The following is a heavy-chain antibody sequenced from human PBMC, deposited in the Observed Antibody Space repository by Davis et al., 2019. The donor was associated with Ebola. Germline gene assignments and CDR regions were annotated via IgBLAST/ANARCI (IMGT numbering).Heavy chain of an antibody. V-gene: IGHV1-18*01. CDR1: GYTFRSYG. CDR3: ARTSIVGTTTTASDI. D-gene: IGHD1-26*01. J-gene: IGHJ3*02. CDR2: ISAYNGNT. Sequence: ASVKVSCKASGYTFRSYGISWVRQAPGQGLEWLGWISAYNGNTNYAQKLQGRVTMTTDTSTGTAYMELRSLRSDDTAVYFCARTSIVGTTTTASDIWGQGTMVTVSS.